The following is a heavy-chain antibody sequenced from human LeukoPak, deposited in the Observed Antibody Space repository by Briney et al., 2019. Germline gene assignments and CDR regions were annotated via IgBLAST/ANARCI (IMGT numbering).Heavy chain of an antibody. CDR1: GGSISSSSYY. J-gene: IGHJ4*02. V-gene: IGHV4-39*01. D-gene: IGHD2-15*01. CDR3: ARQLEDVVVVAASFDY. CDR2: IYYSGST. Sequence: SETLSLTCTVSGGSISSSSYYWGWIRQPPGEGLEWIGSIYYSGSTYYNPSLKSRVTISVDTSKNQFSLKLSSVTAADTAVYYCARQLEDVVVVAASFDYWGQGTLVTVSS.